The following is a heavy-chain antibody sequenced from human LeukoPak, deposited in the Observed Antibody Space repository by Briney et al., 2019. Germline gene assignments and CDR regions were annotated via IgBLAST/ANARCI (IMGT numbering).Heavy chain of an antibody. Sequence: SETLSLTCAVYGESFSGYYWSWIRQPPGKGLEWIGEINHSGSTNYNPSLKSRVTISVDTSRNQFSLNLSSVTAADTAVYYCAREGYDYVWGSLWYWGQGTLVTVSS. CDR3: AREGYDYVWGSLWY. V-gene: IGHV4-34*01. CDR1: GESFSGYY. D-gene: IGHD3-16*01. CDR2: INHSGST. J-gene: IGHJ4*02.